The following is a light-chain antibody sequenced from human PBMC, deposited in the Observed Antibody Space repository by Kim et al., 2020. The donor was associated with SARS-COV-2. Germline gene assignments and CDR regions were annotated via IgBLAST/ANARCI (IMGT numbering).Light chain of an antibody. Sequence: AISSTGRSSNIGAGYDVHWYQQLPGTAPKLLIYGNSNRPSGVPDRFSGSKSGTSASLAITGLQAEDEADYYCQSYDSSLSGPNWVFGGGTQLTVL. CDR3: QSYDSSLSGPNWV. V-gene: IGLV1-40*01. CDR1: SSNIGAGYD. J-gene: IGLJ3*02. CDR2: GNS.